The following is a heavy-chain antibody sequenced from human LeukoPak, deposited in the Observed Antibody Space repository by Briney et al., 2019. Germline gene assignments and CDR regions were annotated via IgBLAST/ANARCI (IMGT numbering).Heavy chain of an antibody. J-gene: IGHJ4*02. CDR3: ARGLRDLTTTPG. V-gene: IGHV4-34*01. CDR1: GGSISSYY. Sequence: PSETLSLTCTVSGGSISSYYWSWIRQPPGKGLEWIGEINHSGSTNYNPSLKSRVTISVDTSKNQFSLKLSSVTAADTAVYYCARGLRDLTTTPGWGQGTLVTVSS. D-gene: IGHD4-17*01. CDR2: INHSGST.